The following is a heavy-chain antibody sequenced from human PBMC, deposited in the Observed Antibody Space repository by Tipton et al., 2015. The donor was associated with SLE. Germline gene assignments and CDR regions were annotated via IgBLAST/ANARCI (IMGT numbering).Heavy chain of an antibody. D-gene: IGHD1-1*01. J-gene: IGHJ4*02. CDR3: ARNCDQYYFDY. V-gene: IGHV4-59*01. CDR2: FDYSGST. CDR1: GGSISSYY. Sequence: TLSLTCTVSGGSISSYYWSWIRQPPGKGLEWIGYFDYSGSTNYNPSLKGRVTISADTSKNQFSLNLNSVTAADTAVYYCARNCDQYYFDYWGQGTLVTVSS.